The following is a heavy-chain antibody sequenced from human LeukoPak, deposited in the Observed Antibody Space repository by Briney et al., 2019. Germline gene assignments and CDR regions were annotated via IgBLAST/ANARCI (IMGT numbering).Heavy chain of an antibody. Sequence: GGSLRLSCAASGFTFSSYAMHWVRQAPGKGLEWVAVISYDGSNKYYADSVKGRFTISRDNSKNTLYLQMNSLRAEDTAVYYCAKDWGLLWFGELLFGNWFDPWGQGTLVTVSS. CDR1: GFTFSSYA. CDR3: AKDWGLLWFGELLFGNWFDP. V-gene: IGHV3-30*04. CDR2: ISYDGSNK. D-gene: IGHD3-10*01. J-gene: IGHJ5*02.